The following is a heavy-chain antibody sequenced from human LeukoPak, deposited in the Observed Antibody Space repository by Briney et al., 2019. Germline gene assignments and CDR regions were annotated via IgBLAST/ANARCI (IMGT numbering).Heavy chain of an antibody. V-gene: IGHV4-34*01. J-gene: IGHJ6*02. CDR3: ASVGRSSSWFYYGMDV. Sequence: PSETLSLTCAVYGGSFSGYYWSWIRQAPGKGLEWIGEINHSGSTNYNPSLKSRVTISVDTSKNQFSLKLSSVTAADTAVYYCASVGRSSSWFYYGMDVWGQGTTVTVSS. CDR2: INHSGST. D-gene: IGHD6-13*01. CDR1: GGSFSGYY.